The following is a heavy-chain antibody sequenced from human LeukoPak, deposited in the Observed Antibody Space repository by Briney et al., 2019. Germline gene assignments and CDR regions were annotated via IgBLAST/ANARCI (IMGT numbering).Heavy chain of an antibody. CDR3: ARGSPSYYYYYGMDV. V-gene: IGHV3-7*03. CDR2: IKQNGSET. J-gene: IGHJ6*04. Sequence: GGSLRLSCAASGFTFSSYWMSWARQAPAKGLELVANIKQNGSETYYVDSVKGRFTISRDNAKNSLYLQMNSLRAEDTAVYYCARGSPSYYYYYGMDVWGKGTTVIVSS. CDR1: GFTFSSYW.